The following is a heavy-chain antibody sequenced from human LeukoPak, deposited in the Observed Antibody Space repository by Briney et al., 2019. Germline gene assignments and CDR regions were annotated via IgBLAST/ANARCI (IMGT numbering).Heavy chain of an antibody. Sequence: ASVKVSCKASGYTFTSYAMNWVRQAPGQGLEWMGWINTNTGNPTYAQGFIGRFVFSLDTSVTTAYLQISSLKAEDTAVYYCARDLRLNWFDPWGQGTLVTVSS. J-gene: IGHJ5*02. V-gene: IGHV7-4-1*02. CDR3: ARDLRLNWFDP. CDR1: GYTFTSYA. CDR2: INTNTGNP.